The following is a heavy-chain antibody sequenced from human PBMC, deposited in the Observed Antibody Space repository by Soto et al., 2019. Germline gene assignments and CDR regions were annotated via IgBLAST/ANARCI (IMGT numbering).Heavy chain of an antibody. CDR3: AKGTEYHIVVVPAAPRYYGMDV. Sequence: GGSLRLSCAASGFTFSSYAMSWVRQAPGKGLEWVSAISGSGGSTYYADSVKGRFTISRDNSKNTLYLQMNSLRAEDTAVYYCAKGTEYHIVVVPAAPRYYGMDVWGQGTTVTVSS. J-gene: IGHJ6*02. V-gene: IGHV3-23*01. D-gene: IGHD2-2*01. CDR2: ISGSGGST. CDR1: GFTFSSYA.